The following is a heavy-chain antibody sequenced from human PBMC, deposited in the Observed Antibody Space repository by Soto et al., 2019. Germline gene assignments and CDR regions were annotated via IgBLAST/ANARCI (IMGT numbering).Heavy chain of an antibody. Sequence: EAQLLESGGGLAQPGGSLRLSCAGSGFTLSSHAMSWVRQAPGKGLEWVSAISGSGAYTNYADSVKGRFTISRDDSKNTRYLQMNSLRAEDTAVYYCASTRSTVVAYDAFDLWGQGTMVTVSS. J-gene: IGHJ3*01. D-gene: IGHD2-2*01. CDR1: GFTLSSHA. CDR3: ASTRSTVVAYDAFDL. CDR2: ISGSGAYT. V-gene: IGHV3-23*01.